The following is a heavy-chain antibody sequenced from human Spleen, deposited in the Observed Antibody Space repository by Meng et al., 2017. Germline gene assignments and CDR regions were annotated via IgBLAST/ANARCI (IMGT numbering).Heavy chain of an antibody. V-gene: IGHV4-34*01. Sequence: QGHLQHWGAGCLNVSAPRSLAWVVPGGSFSDNYCSWNRQPPGKGLEWIGEINHSGSTNYNPSLESRATISVDTSQNNLSLKLSSVTAADSAVYYCARGPTTMAHDFDYWGQGTLVTVSS. CDR2: INHSGST. CDR1: GGSFSDNY. D-gene: IGHD4-11*01. J-gene: IGHJ4*02. CDR3: ARGPTTMAHDFDY.